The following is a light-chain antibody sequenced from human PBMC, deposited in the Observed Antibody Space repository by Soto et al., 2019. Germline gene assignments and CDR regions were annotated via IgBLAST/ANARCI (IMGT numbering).Light chain of an antibody. CDR3: SSYTSIDTWV. CDR1: SSDVGGYNY. V-gene: IGLV2-14*03. Sequence: QSALTQPASVSVSPGQPITITCTGTSSDVGGYNYVSWYQQHPGKAPKVLISDVSNRPSGISNRFSGSKSGNTASLTISGLQAEDEADYYCSSYTSIDTWVFRTGTKVTVL. J-gene: IGLJ1*01. CDR2: DVS.